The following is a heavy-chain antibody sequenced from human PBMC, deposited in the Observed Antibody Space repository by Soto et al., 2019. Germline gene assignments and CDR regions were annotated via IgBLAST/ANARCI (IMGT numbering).Heavy chain of an antibody. CDR3: ARDRTDSGYYTNWLDP. V-gene: IGHV1-69*06. Sequence: SVKVSCKASGGTFGSDAITWVRQAPGQGLEWVGRIIPIFGTTNYAQNVQGRVTISADKSTLTSYMELHSLTSDDTALYYCARDRTDSGYYTNWLDPWGQGTQVTVSS. J-gene: IGHJ5*02. CDR2: IIPIFGTT. CDR1: GGTFGSDA. D-gene: IGHD3-22*01.